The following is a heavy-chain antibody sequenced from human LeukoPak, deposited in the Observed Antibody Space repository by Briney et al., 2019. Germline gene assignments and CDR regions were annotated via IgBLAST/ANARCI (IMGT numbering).Heavy chain of an antibody. Sequence: PGGSQRLSCAASGFTFSSYGMHWVRQAPGKGLEWVAVIWYDGSNKYYADSVKGRFTISRDNSKNTLYLQMNSLRAEDTAVYYCARQKIVVVTSYGMDVWGQGTTVTVSS. CDR1: GFTFSSYG. CDR2: IWYDGSNK. V-gene: IGHV3-33*01. J-gene: IGHJ6*02. CDR3: ARQKIVVVTSYGMDV. D-gene: IGHD2-21*02.